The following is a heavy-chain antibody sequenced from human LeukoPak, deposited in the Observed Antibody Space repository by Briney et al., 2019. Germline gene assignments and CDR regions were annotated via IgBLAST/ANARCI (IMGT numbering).Heavy chain of an antibody. Sequence: SETLSLTCTDSGGSISSYYWNWIRQPPGKGLEWIGYIYSSGTTNYNPSLKSRVTISLDTSKNQFSLKLSSVTAADTAVYYCASTSGTTSQPFDYWGQGTLVTVSS. V-gene: IGHV4-4*09. D-gene: IGHD1-1*01. CDR2: IYSSGTT. CDR1: GGSISSYY. CDR3: ASTSGTTSQPFDY. J-gene: IGHJ4*02.